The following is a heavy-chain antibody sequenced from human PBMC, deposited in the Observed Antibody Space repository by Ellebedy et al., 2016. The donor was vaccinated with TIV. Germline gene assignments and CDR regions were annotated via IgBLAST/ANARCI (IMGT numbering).Heavy chain of an antibody. J-gene: IGHJ5*02. V-gene: IGHV3-21*01. CDR3: ARGSPFSWDFGLNWFDP. CDR1: GFTFSTYT. CDR2: ISGSGNYI. D-gene: IGHD1-26*01. Sequence: GGSLRLXCAASGFTFSTYTMNWVRQAPGKGLEWVSSISGSGNYIYYGHSVEGRVTTSRDNTKNSLYLQMNSLRAEDTAVYYCARGSPFSWDFGLNWFDPWGQGTLVTVSS.